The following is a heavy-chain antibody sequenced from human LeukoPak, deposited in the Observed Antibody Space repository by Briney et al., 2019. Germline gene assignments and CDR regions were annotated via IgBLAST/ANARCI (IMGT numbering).Heavy chain of an antibody. CDR1: GFTFRSYG. D-gene: IGHD6-13*01. J-gene: IGHJ6*04. Sequence: GRSLRLSCAASGFTFRSYGMHWVRQAPGKGLEWVAVISYDGSNKYYADYVKGRFTISRDNSKNTLYLQMNSLRAEDTAVYYCAKETAAAPLFYYGMDVWGKGTTVTVSS. CDR3: AKETAAAPLFYYGMDV. CDR2: ISYDGSNK. V-gene: IGHV3-30*18.